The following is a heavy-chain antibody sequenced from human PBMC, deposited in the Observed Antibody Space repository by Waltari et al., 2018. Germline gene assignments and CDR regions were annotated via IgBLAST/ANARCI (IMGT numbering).Heavy chain of an antibody. Sequence: EVQLVESGGGLVQPGGSLRLSCAASGFTFSSYEMNWVRQAPGKGVEWVSYISSSGSTIYYADSVKGRFTISRDNAKNSLYLQMNSLRAEDTAVYHCARESSSWSFDYWGQGTLVTVSS. CDR2: ISSSGSTI. V-gene: IGHV3-48*03. CDR1: GFTFSSYE. CDR3: ARESSSWSFDY. J-gene: IGHJ4*02. D-gene: IGHD6-13*01.